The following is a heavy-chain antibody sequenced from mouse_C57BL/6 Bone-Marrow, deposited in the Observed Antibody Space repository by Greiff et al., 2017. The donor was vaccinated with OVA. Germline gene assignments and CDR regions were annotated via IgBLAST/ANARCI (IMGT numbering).Heavy chain of an antibody. Sequence: EVKLVESGGGLVKPGGSLKLSCAASGFTFSSYAMSWVRQTPEKRLEWVATISDGGSYTYYPDNVKGRFTISRDNAKNNLYLQMSHLKSEDTAMYYCAREYYGSSSWFAYWGQGTLVTVSA. J-gene: IGHJ3*01. CDR2: ISDGGSYT. D-gene: IGHD1-1*01. CDR1: GFTFSSYA. V-gene: IGHV5-4*01. CDR3: AREYYGSSSWFAY.